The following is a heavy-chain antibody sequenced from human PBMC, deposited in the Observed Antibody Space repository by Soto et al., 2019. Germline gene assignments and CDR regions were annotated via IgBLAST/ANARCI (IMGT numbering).Heavy chain of an antibody. CDR1: GCTFSSYS. J-gene: IGHJ5*02. D-gene: IGHD3-3*01. Sequence: PGVSLRLSCAASGCTFSSYSMNWVRQAPGKWLEWVSSISSSSSYIYYADSVKGRFTISRDNAKNSLYLQMNSLRAEDTAVYYCARDMGDDYDFWSGYFEPWGLGTLVTVSS. CDR2: ISSSSSYI. V-gene: IGHV3-21*01. CDR3: ARDMGDDYDFWSGYFEP.